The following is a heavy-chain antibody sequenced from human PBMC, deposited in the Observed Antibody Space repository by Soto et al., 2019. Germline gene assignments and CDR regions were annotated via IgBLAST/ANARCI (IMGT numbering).Heavy chain of an antibody. V-gene: IGHV4-4*02. D-gene: IGHD2-8*01. CDR3: AREEYCTNGVCYRRGFDY. J-gene: IGHJ4*02. Sequence: QVQLQESGPGLVKPSGTLSLTCAVSGGSISSSNWWSWVRQPPGKGLEWIGEIYHSGSTNNNPSLKSRVTISVDKSKNQFSLKLSSVTAADTAVYYCAREEYCTNGVCYRRGFDYWGQGTLVTVSS. CDR1: GGSISSSNW. CDR2: IYHSGST.